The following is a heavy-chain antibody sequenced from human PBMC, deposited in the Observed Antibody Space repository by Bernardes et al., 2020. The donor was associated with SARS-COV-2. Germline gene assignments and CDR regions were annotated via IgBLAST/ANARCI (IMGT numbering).Heavy chain of an antibody. D-gene: IGHD3-10*01. Sequence: SETLSLTCTVSGGSISSGDYYWSWIRQPPGKGLEWIGYIYYSGSTYYNPSLKSRVTISVDTSKNQFSLKLSSVTAADTAVYYCARVRRIGYYGSGSYPPHFDYWGQGTLVTVSS. CDR2: IYYSGST. J-gene: IGHJ4*02. V-gene: IGHV4-30-4*01. CDR3: ARVRRIGYYGSGSYPPHFDY. CDR1: GGSISSGDYY.